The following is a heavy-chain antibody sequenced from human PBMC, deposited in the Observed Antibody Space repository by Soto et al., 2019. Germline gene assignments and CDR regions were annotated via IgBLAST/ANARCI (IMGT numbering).Heavy chain of an antibody. J-gene: IGHJ4*02. D-gene: IGHD3-3*02. Sequence: EVQLVESGGGLVQPGGSLRLSCVASGFTFSTYWMSWVRQTPGKGLEWVAHIKPDGGEEYYVDSLKGRFTISRDNAKNSLYLQMNSLRAEDTAVYYCARDDGIRTVDYWGQGTLVTVSS. V-gene: IGHV3-7*01. CDR2: IKPDGGEE. CDR3: ARDDGIRTVDY. CDR1: GFTFSTYW.